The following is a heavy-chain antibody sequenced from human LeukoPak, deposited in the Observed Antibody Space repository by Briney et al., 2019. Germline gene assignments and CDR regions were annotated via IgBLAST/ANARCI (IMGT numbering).Heavy chain of an antibody. CDR2: IYTSGST. J-gene: IGHJ4*02. V-gene: IGHV4-61*02. CDR1: GGSISSGSYY. D-gene: IGHD1-26*01. CDR3: ARVRELPFFDY. Sequence: SETLSLTCTVSGGSISSGSYYWSWIRQPAGKGLEWIGRIYTSGSTNYNPSLKSRVTISVDTSKNQFSLKLSSVTAADTAVYYCARVRELPFFDYWGQGTLVTVSS.